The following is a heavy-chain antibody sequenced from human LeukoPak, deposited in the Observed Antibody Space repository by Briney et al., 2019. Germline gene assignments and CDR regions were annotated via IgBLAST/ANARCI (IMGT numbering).Heavy chain of an antibody. J-gene: IGHJ3*02. Sequence: SETLSLTCTVSGGSISSYYWSWIRQPPGKGLEWIGYIYYSGSTNYNPSLKSRVTISVDTSKNQFSLKLSSVTAADTAVYYCARKLSGWYGAFDIWGQGTMVTASS. CDR1: GGSISSYY. CDR2: IYYSGST. V-gene: IGHV4-59*12. CDR3: ARKLSGWYGAFDI. D-gene: IGHD6-19*01.